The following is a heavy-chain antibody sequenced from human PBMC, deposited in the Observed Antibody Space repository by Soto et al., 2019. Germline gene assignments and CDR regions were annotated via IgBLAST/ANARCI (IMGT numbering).Heavy chain of an antibody. CDR3: ARADGTYYDILTGNYYYYYGMDV. D-gene: IGHD3-9*01. CDR2: ISHLETT. J-gene: IGHJ6*02. Sequence: PSETLSLTCSVSGVTMSYGGYSWSWIRQSPGKGLEWLGYISHLETTYYNPSFKSRVTISVDTSKNQFSLKPSSVTAADTAVYYCARADGTYYDILTGNYYYYYGMDVWGQGTTVTVSS. V-gene: IGHV4-30-2*06. CDR1: GVTMSYGGYS.